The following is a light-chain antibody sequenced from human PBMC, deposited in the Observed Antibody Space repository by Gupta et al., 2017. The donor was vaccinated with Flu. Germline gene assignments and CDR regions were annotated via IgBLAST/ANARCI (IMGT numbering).Light chain of an antibody. J-gene: IGLJ1*01. CDR2: EVS. CDR1: SSDVGRYNY. V-gene: IGLV2-14*01. Sequence: QSALTQPASVSGSPGQSITISCTGTSSDVGRYNYVSWYQQHPGKAPKVLIYEVSSRPSGVSNRFSGSKSGSTASLTISGLQAEDEADYYCSSYTSDSTYVFGTGTKVTVL. CDR3: SSYTSDSTYV.